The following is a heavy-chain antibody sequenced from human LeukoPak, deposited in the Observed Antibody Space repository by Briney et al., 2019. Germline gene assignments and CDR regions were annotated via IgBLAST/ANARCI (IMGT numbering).Heavy chain of an antibody. D-gene: IGHD3-22*01. CDR2: IYHSGST. V-gene: IGHV4-38-2*02. CDR3: YYYDSSGPDY. J-gene: IGHJ4*02. CDR1: GYSISSGYY. Sequence: PSETLSLTCTVSGYSISSGYYWGWIRQPPGKGLEWIGSIYHSGSTYYNPSLKSRVTISVDTSKNQFSLKLSFVTAADTAVYYCYYYDSSGPDYWGQGTLVTVSS.